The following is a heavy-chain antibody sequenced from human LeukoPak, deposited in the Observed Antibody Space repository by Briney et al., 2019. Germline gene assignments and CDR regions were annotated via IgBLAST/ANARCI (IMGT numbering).Heavy chain of an antibody. J-gene: IGHJ4*02. CDR1: GGGSFTDYS. CDR2: VTHAAIL. V-gene: IGHV4-34*01. CDR3: TRGRGEAAGLDH. D-gene: IGHD6-13*01. Sequence: SDTLSLTCAVSGGGSFTDYSWNWLRQSPGKGLEWVGEVTHAAILNYNPSLKGRIAISVDTSKNQVSLKLDSMTAADTAMYYCTRGRGEAAGLDHWGQGTLVTVSS.